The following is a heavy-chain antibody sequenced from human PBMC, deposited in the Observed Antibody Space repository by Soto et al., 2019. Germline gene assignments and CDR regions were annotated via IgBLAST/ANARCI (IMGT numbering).Heavy chain of an antibody. CDR2: IRNKVNSYTT. V-gene: IGHV3-72*01. Sequence: EVQLVESVGGLVQPGGSLRLSCAASGFTFSDEHMDWVRQAPGKGPEWVGRIRNKVNSYTTEYAASVKGRFSISRDDSKNSLFLHVNSLKTEDTALYYCARVGGWTTGTDALDIWGQGTMVTVSS. CDR1: GFTFSDEH. J-gene: IGHJ3*02. D-gene: IGHD4-17*01. CDR3: ARVGGWTTGTDALDI.